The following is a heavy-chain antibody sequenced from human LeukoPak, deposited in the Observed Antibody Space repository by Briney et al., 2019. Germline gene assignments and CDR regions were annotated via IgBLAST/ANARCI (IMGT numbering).Heavy chain of an antibody. J-gene: IGHJ4*02. CDR2: ISTSGITR. Sequence: GGSLRLSCAASGFTFSAYEMNWVRQAPGKGLEWLSYISTSGITRYYADSVKGRFTISRDNAKDSLYLQIDSLRAGDTAVYYCAREGYDSSGRMLRGDYWGQGTLVTVSS. V-gene: IGHV3-48*03. D-gene: IGHD3-22*01. CDR1: GFTFSAYE. CDR3: AREGYDSSGRMLRGDY.